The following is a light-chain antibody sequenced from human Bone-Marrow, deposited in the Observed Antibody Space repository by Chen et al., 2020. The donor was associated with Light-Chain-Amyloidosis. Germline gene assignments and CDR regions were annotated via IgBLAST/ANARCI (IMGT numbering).Light chain of an antibody. Sequence: SYVLTQPSSVSVAPGQTATIACGGNNIGSTSVHWYQQTPGQAPLLVVYDDSDRPSGIPERLSGSNSGNPATLTVSRVEAGDEADYYCQVWDRGSDRPVFGGGTKLPVL. CDR1: NIGSTS. CDR3: QVWDRGSDRPV. V-gene: IGLV3-21*02. CDR2: DDS. J-gene: IGLJ3*02.